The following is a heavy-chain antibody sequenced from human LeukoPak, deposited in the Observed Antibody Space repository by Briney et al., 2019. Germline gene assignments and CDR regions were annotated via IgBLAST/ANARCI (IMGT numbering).Heavy chain of an antibody. D-gene: IGHD3-3*01. CDR3: ARDTQAYYDFWSGPETTFDY. V-gene: IGHV3-21*01. Sequence: GGSLRLSCAASGFTFSSYSMNWVRQAPGKGLEWVPSISSSSSYIYYADSVKGRFTISRDNAKNSLYLQMNSLRAEDTAVYYCARDTQAYYDFWSGPETTFDYWGQGTLVTVSS. J-gene: IGHJ4*02. CDR2: ISSSSSYI. CDR1: GFTFSSYS.